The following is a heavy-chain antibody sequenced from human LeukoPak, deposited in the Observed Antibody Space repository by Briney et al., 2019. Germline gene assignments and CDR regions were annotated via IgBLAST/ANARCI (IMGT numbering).Heavy chain of an antibody. Sequence: ASVKVSYKASGGTFGGYTISWVRQAPGQGLEWMGGIIPMLRSSTYAQSFQGRLTITTDESTTTVHMELRSLRSEDTAVYYCARELSAAAPYYMDVWGKGTTVTVSS. CDR2: IIPMLRSS. J-gene: IGHJ6*03. V-gene: IGHV1-69*16. D-gene: IGHD6-25*01. CDR1: GGTFGGYT. CDR3: ARELSAAAPYYMDV.